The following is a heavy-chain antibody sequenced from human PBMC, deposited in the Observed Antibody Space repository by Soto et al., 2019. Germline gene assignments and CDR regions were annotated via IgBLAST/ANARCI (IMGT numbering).Heavy chain of an antibody. CDR1: GYTFTGYY. D-gene: IGHD2-2*01. Sequence: ASVKVSCKASGYTFTGYYMHWVRQAPGQGLEWMGWINPNSGGTNYAQKFQGWVTMTRDTSISTAYMELSRRRSDDTAVYYCARPVVPAAASSAFDIWGQGTMVTVSS. J-gene: IGHJ3*02. V-gene: IGHV1-2*04. CDR3: ARPVVPAAASSAFDI. CDR2: INPNSGGT.